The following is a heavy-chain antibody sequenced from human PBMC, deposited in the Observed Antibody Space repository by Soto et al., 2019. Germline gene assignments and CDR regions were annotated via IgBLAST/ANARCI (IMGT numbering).Heavy chain of an antibody. CDR1: GFTFSSYE. V-gene: IGHV3-48*03. CDR3: ARDRYSSGWYDDY. J-gene: IGHJ4*02. D-gene: IGHD6-19*01. Sequence: GGSLRLSCAASGFTFSSYEMDWVRQAPGKGLEWVSYISSSGSTIYYADSVKGRFTISRDNAKNSLYLQMNSLRAEDTAVYYCARDRYSSGWYDDYWGQGTLVTVSS. CDR2: ISSSGSTI.